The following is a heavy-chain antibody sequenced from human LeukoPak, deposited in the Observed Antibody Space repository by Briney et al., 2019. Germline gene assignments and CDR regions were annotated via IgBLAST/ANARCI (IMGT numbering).Heavy chain of an antibody. D-gene: IGHD3-22*01. V-gene: IGHV4-39*02. CDR1: GGSISSSSYY. CDR3: AREQRMTMIVVVNTTSLAFEP. CDR2: IYYSGST. Sequence: SQTLSLTCTVSGGSISSSSYYWGWIRQPPGKGLEWIGSIYYSGSTYYNPSLKRRVTISVDTSKNQFSLKLSSVTAANTAVYYCAREQRMTMIVVVNTTSLAFEPWGQGTLVTVSS. J-gene: IGHJ5*02.